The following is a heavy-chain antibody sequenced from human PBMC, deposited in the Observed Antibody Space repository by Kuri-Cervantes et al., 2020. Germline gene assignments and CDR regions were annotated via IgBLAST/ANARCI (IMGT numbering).Heavy chain of an antibody. Sequence: GESLKISCAASGFSFSSYWMTWVRQVPGKGLEWVANIKEDGGEKKFADSVKGRFTISRDNAKDSLYLQTNSLRAEDTAVYYCARGSTMVRGIYDAFDIWGQGTMVTDSS. D-gene: IGHD3-10*01. CDR3: ARGSTMVRGIYDAFDI. CDR2: IKEDGGEK. CDR1: GFSFSSYW. V-gene: IGHV3-7*02. J-gene: IGHJ3*02.